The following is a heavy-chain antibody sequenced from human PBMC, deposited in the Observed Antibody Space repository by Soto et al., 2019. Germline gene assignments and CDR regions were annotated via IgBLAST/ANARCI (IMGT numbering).Heavy chain of an antibody. Sequence: SETLSLTCTVSGGSIIRGGYYWSWIRQHPGKGLEWIGYIYYSGSTYYNPSLKSRVTISVDTSKNQFSLKLSSVTAADTAVYYCARGPRKSQWGITMIVVVIKSAFDIWGQGTMVTVSS. J-gene: IGHJ3*02. V-gene: IGHV4-31*03. CDR2: IYYSGST. CDR1: GGSIIRGGYY. CDR3: ARGPRKSQWGITMIVVVIKSAFDI. D-gene: IGHD3-22*01.